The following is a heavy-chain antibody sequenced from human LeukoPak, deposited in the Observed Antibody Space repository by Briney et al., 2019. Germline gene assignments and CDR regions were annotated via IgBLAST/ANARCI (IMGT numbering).Heavy chain of an antibody. V-gene: IGHV1-2*02. CDR1: GYTFTGYY. J-gene: IGHJ4*02. D-gene: IGHD3-22*01. CDR2: INPNSGGT. CDR3: ARGRLLRITMIVVYDY. Sequence: PGGSLRLSCAASGYTFTGYYMHWVRQAPGQGLEWMGWINPNSGGTNYAQKFQGRVTMTRDTSISTAYMELSRLRSDDTAVYYCARGRLLRITMIVVYDYWGQGTLVTVSS.